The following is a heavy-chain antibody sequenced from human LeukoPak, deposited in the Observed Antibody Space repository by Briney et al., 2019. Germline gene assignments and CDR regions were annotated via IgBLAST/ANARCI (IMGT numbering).Heavy chain of an antibody. CDR1: GFTFSDYS. CDR3: VRDLMGSGSTTAYLHH. D-gene: IGHD1-1*01. V-gene: IGHV3-21*01. Sequence: GGSQRLSCAASGFTFSDYSMNWVRQAPGKGLEWVSSISRSSRHLYYAGSVKGRFTISRDNAKNSLYLQMNSLRAEDMAVYFCVRDLMGSGSTTAYLHHWGQGTLVTVSS. J-gene: IGHJ1*01. CDR2: ISRSSRHL.